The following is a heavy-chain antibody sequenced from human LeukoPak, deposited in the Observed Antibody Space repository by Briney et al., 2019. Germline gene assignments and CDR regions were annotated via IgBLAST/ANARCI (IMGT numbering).Heavy chain of an antibody. CDR3: ASYDILTGSLDNWFDP. CDR1: GGSISSSSYY. CDR2: IYYSGST. J-gene: IGHJ5*02. D-gene: IGHD3-9*01. Sequence: SETLSLTCTVSGGSISSSSYYWSWIRQPPGKGLEWIGYIYYSGSTYYNPSLKSRVTISVDTSKNQFSLKLSSVTAADTAVYYCASYDILTGSLDNWFDPWGQGTLVTVSS. V-gene: IGHV4-30-4*01.